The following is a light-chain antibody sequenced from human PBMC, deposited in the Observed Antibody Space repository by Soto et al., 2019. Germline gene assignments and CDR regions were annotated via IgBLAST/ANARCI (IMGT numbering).Light chain of an antibody. CDR1: QSVSSY. CDR2: DAS. CDR3: QQYGTSPFT. V-gene: IGKV3-11*01. Sequence: ELVLTQSPATLSLSPGDRATLSCRASQSVSSYLAWYQQKPGQAPRLLIYDASNRATVNPARFSGSGSGTDFTLAISRLEPEDVEVYYCQQYGTSPFTFGPGTKVDLK. J-gene: IGKJ3*01.